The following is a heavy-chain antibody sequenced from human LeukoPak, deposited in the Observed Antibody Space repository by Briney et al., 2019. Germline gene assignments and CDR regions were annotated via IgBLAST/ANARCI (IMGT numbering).Heavy chain of an antibody. J-gene: IGHJ4*02. Sequence: ASVKVSCKASGYTFSDYYMHWVRQAPGHGLEWMGWVNPNSGGTNYAQKFQGRFTMTRGTSINTAYMEVSGLRSDDTAVYYCSRGAPTIAMTGTGLDYWGQGSLVAVSS. CDR2: VNPNSGGT. V-gene: IGHV1-2*02. CDR3: SRGAPTIAMTGTGLDY. D-gene: IGHD6-19*01. CDR1: GYTFSDYY.